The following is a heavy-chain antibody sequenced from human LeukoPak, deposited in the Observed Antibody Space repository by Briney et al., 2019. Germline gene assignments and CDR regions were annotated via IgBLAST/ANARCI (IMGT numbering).Heavy chain of an antibody. CDR2: IYGGGAT. J-gene: IGHJ4*02. Sequence: PGESLRLSCAASGFTFSSYGMHWVRQAPGKGLEWISVIYGGGATYYADSVRGRFTISRDNSKNELFLQMNSLRVEDTAVYHCVRLLPASRHCFDYWGQGTLVTVSS. CDR3: VRLLPASRHCFDY. CDR1: GFTFSSYG. D-gene: IGHD6-6*01. V-gene: IGHV3-NL1*01.